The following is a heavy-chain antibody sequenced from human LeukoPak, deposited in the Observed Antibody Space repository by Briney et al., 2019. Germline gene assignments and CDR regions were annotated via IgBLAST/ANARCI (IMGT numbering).Heavy chain of an antibody. CDR1: EFSVGSNY. J-gene: IGHJ4*02. Sequence: GGSLRLSCAASEFSVGSNYMTWVRQAPGKGLEWVSLIYSGGSTYYADSVKGRFTISRDNSKNTLYLQMNSLRAEDMALYYCAKGGHSGSYSTLDYWGQGTLVTVSS. CDR2: IYSGGST. V-gene: IGHV3-53*05. CDR3: AKGGHSGSYSTLDY. D-gene: IGHD3-10*01.